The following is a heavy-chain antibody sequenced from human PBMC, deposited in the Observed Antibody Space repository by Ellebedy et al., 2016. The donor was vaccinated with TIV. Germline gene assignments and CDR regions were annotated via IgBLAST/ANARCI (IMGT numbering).Heavy chain of an antibody. J-gene: IGHJ4*02. D-gene: IGHD3-22*01. CDR2: ISYDGSNK. Sequence: GESLKISCAASGFTFSSYAMHWVRQAPAKGLEWVAVISYDGSNKYYADFVKGRFTISRDNSKNTLYLQMNSLRAEDTAVYYCAREEPYYYDSSGYRNGLAYWGQGTLVTVSS. CDR3: AREEPYYYDSSGYRNGLAY. CDR1: GFTFSSYA. V-gene: IGHV3-30-3*01.